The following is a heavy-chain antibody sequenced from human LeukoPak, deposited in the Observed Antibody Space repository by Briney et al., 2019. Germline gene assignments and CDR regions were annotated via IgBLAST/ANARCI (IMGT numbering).Heavy chain of an antibody. Sequence: GGSLRLSCAASGFTFSNYFMSWVRQAPGKGPEWVSGISGSGGSTYYADSVKGRFTISRDNSKNTLYLQMNSLRAEDTAVYYCARVKQHPVAFDIWGQGTMVTVSS. D-gene: IGHD6-13*01. CDR3: ARVKQHPVAFDI. J-gene: IGHJ3*02. V-gene: IGHV3-23*01. CDR1: GFTFSNYF. CDR2: ISGSGGST.